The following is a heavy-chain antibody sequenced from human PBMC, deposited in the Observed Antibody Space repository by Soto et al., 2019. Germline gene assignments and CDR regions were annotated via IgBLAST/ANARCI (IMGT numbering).Heavy chain of an antibody. Sequence: QVQVVQSGTEVKKPGASVKVSCKASGYTFTNYGISWVRQAPGQGLEWMGWISAYNGNTNYAQIFQGRVTLTTDTSTTQAYMELRSLRSDDTAVYYCARGDSSSGLDPWGQGTLVTVSS. V-gene: IGHV1-18*01. J-gene: IGHJ5*02. CDR2: ISAYNGNT. D-gene: IGHD6-6*01. CDR1: GYTFTNYG. CDR3: ARGDSSSGLDP.